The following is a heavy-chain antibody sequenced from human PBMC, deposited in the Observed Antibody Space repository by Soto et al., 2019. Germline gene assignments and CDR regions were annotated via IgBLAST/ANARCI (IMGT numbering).Heavy chain of an antibody. Sequence: ESGGGLVKPGGSLRLSCAASGFTFSSYSMNWVRQAPGKGLEWVSSISSSSSYIYYADSVKGRFTISRDNAKNSLYLQMNGLRAEDTAVYYCARLGSGATIGFDYWGQGTLVTVSS. CDR3: ARLGSGATIGFDY. V-gene: IGHV3-21*01. D-gene: IGHD5-12*01. CDR2: ISSSSSYI. CDR1: GFTFSSYS. J-gene: IGHJ4*02.